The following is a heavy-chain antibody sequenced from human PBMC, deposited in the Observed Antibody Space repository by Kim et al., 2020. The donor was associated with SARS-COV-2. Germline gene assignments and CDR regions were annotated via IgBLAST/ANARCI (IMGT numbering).Heavy chain of an antibody. Sequence: GQTNYEQKFQGRLTMTTDISTSTAYMELRSLRSDDTAIYYCAKDFGYMVDYWGQGSLVTVSS. CDR2: GQT. J-gene: IGHJ4*02. D-gene: IGHD5-18*01. V-gene: IGHV1-18*01. CDR3: AKDFGYMVDY.